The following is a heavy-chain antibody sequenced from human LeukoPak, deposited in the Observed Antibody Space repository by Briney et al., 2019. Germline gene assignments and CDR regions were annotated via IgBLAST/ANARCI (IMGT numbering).Heavy chain of an antibody. V-gene: IGHV1-69*05. CDR2: IIPIFGTA. D-gene: IGHD3-9*01. Sequence: ASVKVSCKASGGTFSSYAISWVRQAPGQGLEWMGGIIPIFGTANYAQKFQGRVTITTDESTSTAYMELSSLRSEDTAVYYCARDSGPLTGCDYWGQGTLVTVSS. CDR1: GGTFSSYA. J-gene: IGHJ4*02. CDR3: ARDSGPLTGCDY.